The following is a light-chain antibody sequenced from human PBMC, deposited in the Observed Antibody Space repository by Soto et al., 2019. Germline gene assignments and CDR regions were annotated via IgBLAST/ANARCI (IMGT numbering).Light chain of an antibody. J-gene: IGLJ1*01. Sequence: QSALTQPPSASGSPGQSVTISCTGTSSDVGGYNFVSWYQQHPGKAPKLMIYEVTKRTSGVPDRFSGSKSGNTASLTVSGLQAEDEADYYCSSYAGSSKGVFGTGIKLTVL. CDR3: SSYAGSSKGV. CDR2: EVT. V-gene: IGLV2-8*01. CDR1: SSDVGGYNF.